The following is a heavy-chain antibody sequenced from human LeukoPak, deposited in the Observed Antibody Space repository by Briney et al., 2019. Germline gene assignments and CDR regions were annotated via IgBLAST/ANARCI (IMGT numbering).Heavy chain of an antibody. CDR1: GFSFSDHY. D-gene: IGHD3-16*01. CDR3: AKAAGSLSGEVDY. J-gene: IGHJ4*02. CDR2: ISGSGGST. Sequence: GGSLRLSCATSGFSFSDHYMDWVRQAPGKGLEWVSAISGSGGSTYYADSVKGRFTISRDNSKNTLYLQMNSLRVEDTAKYYCAKAAGSLSGEVDYWGQGTLVTVSS. V-gene: IGHV3-23*01.